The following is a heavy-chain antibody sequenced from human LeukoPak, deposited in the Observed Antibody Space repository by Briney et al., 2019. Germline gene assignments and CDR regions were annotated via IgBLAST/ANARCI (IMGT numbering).Heavy chain of an antibody. V-gene: IGHV4-31*03. D-gene: IGHD4-17*01. CDR1: GGSISSGGYY. CDR3: ARDPTDYGDYYYYGMDV. Sequence: SETLSLTCTVSGGSISSGGYYWSWIRQHPGKGLEWIGYIYYSGSTYYNPSLKSRVTISVDTSKNQFSLKLSSVTAADTAVYYCARDPTDYGDYYYYGMDVWGQATTVTVSS. CDR2: IYYSGST. J-gene: IGHJ6*02.